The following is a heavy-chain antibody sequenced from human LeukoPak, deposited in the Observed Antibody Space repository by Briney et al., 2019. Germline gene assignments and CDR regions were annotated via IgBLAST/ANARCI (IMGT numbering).Heavy chain of an antibody. V-gene: IGHV4-34*01. CDR2: INHSGST. D-gene: IGHD3-22*01. Sequence: SETLSLTCAVYGGSFSGYYWSWIRQPPGKGLEWIGEINHSGSTNYNPSLKSRVTISVDTSKNQFSPKLSSVTAADTAVYYCARRLHYYDSSGYPDYWGQGTLVTVSS. J-gene: IGHJ4*02. CDR1: GGSFSGYY. CDR3: ARRLHYYDSSGYPDY.